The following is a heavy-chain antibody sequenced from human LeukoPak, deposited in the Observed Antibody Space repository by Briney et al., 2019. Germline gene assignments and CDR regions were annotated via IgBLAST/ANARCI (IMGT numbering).Heavy chain of an antibody. CDR2: IYYSGST. Sequence: SETLSLTCTVSGGSISSYYWSWIRQPPGKGLEWIGYIYYSGSTNYNPSLKSRVTISVDTSKNQSSLKLSSVTAADTAVYYCARAKGGSEWELLPYHYYGMDVWGQGTTVTVSS. J-gene: IGHJ6*02. CDR1: GGSISSYY. V-gene: IGHV4-59*01. CDR3: ARAKGGSEWELLPYHYYGMDV. D-gene: IGHD1-26*01.